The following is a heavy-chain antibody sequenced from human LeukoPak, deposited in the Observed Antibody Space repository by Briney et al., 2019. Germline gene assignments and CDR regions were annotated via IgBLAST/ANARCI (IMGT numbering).Heavy chain of an antibody. J-gene: IGHJ6*02. CDR1: GFTFSSYA. CDR3: ASLLRTSMDV. D-gene: IGHD2-15*01. Sequence: GGSLRLSCAASGFTFSSYAMHWVRQAPGKGLEWVAVILYDGSNKYYADSVKGRFTISRDNSKNTLYLQMNSLRAEDTAVYYCASLLRTSMDVWGQGTTVTVSS. CDR2: ILYDGSNK. V-gene: IGHV3-30*04.